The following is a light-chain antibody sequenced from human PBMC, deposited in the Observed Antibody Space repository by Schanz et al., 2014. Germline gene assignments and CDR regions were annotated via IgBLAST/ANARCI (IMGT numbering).Light chain of an antibody. CDR2: GAS. V-gene: IGKV3-20*01. CDR3: HQYGSAPQT. CDR1: QSVSSSY. Sequence: EIVLTQSPGTLSLSPGERATLSCRASQSVSSSYLAWYQQKPGQAPRLLIYGASSRAPGIPDRFSGSGSGTYFILTISRLEPEDFAVYYCHQYGSAPQTFGQGTKVEIK. J-gene: IGKJ1*01.